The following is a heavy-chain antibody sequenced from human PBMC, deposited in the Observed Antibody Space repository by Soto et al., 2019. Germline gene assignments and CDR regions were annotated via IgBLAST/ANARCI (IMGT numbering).Heavy chain of an antibody. J-gene: IGHJ6*02. CDR2: IIPIFGTA. V-gene: IGHV1-69*13. Sequence: SVKVSCKASGGTFSSYSISWVRQAPGQGLEWMGGIIPIFGTANYAQKFQGRVTITADESTSTAYMELSSLRSEDTAVYYCARLAYYYGSGKDGMDVWGQGTTVTVSS. D-gene: IGHD3-10*01. CDR3: ARLAYYYGSGKDGMDV. CDR1: GGTFSSYS.